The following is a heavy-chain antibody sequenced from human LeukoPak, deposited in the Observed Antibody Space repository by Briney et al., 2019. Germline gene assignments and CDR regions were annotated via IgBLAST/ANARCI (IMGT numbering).Heavy chain of an antibody. CDR1: GFIFSSFG. Sequence: GGSLRLSCAASGFIFSSFGMHWVRQAPGKGLEWVAVIWHDGSYKYYLDSVKGRFTISRDNSKYTLYLQMNSLRAEDTAVYYCAKPTVTGDYWGQGTLVTVSS. D-gene: IGHD4-17*01. J-gene: IGHJ4*02. CDR3: AKPTVTGDY. CDR2: IWHDGSYK. V-gene: IGHV3-30*02.